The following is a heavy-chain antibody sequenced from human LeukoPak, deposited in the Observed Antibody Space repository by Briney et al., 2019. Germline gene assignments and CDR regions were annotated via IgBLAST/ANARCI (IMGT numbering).Heavy chain of an antibody. CDR3: AKGRVSRDFDY. Sequence: GGSLRLSCAASGFTFSSYGMHWLRQARGKGLEWVAVISYDGSNKYYADSVKGRFTISRDNSKNTLYLQMNSLRAEDTAVYYCAKGRVSRDFDYWRQGTLVTVSS. CDR2: ISYDGSNK. CDR1: GFTFSSYG. D-gene: IGHD3-9*01. V-gene: IGHV3-30*18. J-gene: IGHJ4*02.